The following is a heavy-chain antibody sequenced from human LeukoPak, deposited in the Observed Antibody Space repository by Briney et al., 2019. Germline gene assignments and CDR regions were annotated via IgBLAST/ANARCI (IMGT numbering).Heavy chain of an antibody. D-gene: IGHD1-26*01. Sequence: GGSLRLSCAASGFTFSSYAMHWVRQAPGKGLEWVAVISYDGSNKYYADSVKGRFTISRDNSKNTLYLQMNSLRAEDTAVYYCARGSMGATEASWFDPWGQGTLVTVSS. CDR2: ISYDGSNK. V-gene: IGHV3-30*04. CDR3: ARGSMGATEASWFDP. J-gene: IGHJ5*02. CDR1: GFTFSSYA.